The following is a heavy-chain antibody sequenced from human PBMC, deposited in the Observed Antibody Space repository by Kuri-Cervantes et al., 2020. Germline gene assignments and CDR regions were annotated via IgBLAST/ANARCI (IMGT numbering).Heavy chain of an antibody. Sequence: GGSLRLSCAASGFTFSSYWMHWVRQAPGKGLVWVSRINSDGSSTSYADSVKGRFTISRDNAKNSLYLQMNSLRAEDTAVYYCAGGVCSGGSCYPDYWGQGTLVTVSS. J-gene: IGHJ4*02. V-gene: IGHV3-74*01. D-gene: IGHD2-15*01. CDR2: INSDGSST. CDR1: GFTFSSYW. CDR3: AGGVCSGGSCYPDY.